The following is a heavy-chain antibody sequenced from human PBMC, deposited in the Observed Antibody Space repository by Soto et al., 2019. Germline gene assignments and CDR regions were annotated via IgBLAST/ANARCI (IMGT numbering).Heavy chain of an antibody. CDR2: INSDGSST. CDR1: GFTFSSYW. CDR3: ARASRGFIAARFYYYYMDV. D-gene: IGHD6-6*01. J-gene: IGHJ6*03. Sequence: PGGSLRLSCAASGFTFSSYWMHWFRQAPGKGLVWVSRINSDGSSTSYADSVKGRFTISRDNARNTLYLQMNSLRAEDTAVYYCARASRGFIAARFYYYYMDVWGKGTTVTVSS. V-gene: IGHV3-74*01.